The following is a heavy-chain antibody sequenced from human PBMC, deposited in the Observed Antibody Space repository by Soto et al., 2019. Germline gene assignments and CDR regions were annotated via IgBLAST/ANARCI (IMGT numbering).Heavy chain of an antibody. CDR2: IDPSDSYT. Sequence: GESLKISCKGSGYSFTSYWISWVRQMPGKGLEWMGRIDPSDSYTNYSPSFQGHVTISADKSISTAYLQWSSLKASDTAMYSCAGGPEWRYGMDVSGQGTIVTVSS. CDR3: AGGPEWRYGMDV. J-gene: IGHJ6*02. D-gene: IGHD3-3*01. CDR1: GYSFTSYW. V-gene: IGHV5-10-1*01.